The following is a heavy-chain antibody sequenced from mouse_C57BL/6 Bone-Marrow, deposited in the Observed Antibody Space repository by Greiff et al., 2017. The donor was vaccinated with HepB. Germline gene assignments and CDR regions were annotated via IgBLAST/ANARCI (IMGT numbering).Heavy chain of an antibody. Sequence: QVQLQQPGAELVRPGSSVKLSCKASGYTFTSYWMHWVKQRPGQGLEWIGVIDPSDSYTNYNQKFKGKATLTVDTSSSTAYMQLSSLTSEDSAVYYCARRLYAMDYWGQGTSVTVSS. CDR2: IDPSDSYT. V-gene: IGHV1-59*01. J-gene: IGHJ4*01. CDR3: ARRLYAMDY. D-gene: IGHD3-2*02. CDR1: GYTFTSYW.